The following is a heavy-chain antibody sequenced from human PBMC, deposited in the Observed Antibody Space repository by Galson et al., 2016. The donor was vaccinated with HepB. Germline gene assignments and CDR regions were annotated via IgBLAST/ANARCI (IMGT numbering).Heavy chain of an antibody. D-gene: IGHD6-13*01. CDR1: GFTFSYYW. Sequence: SLRLSCAASGFTFSYYWMTWVRQAPGKGLEWVANTKQDGNEKYYVDSVRGRFTISRDNAKNSLYLQMNTLRAEDTAVYSCARDSSSWGDAFDIWGLGTMVTVSS. V-gene: IGHV3-7*01. J-gene: IGHJ3*02. CDR3: ARDSSSWGDAFDI. CDR2: TKQDGNEK.